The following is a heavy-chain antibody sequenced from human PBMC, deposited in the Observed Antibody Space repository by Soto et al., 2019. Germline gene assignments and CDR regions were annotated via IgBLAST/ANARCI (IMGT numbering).Heavy chain of an antibody. CDR1: GGSISSYY. D-gene: IGHD3-22*01. V-gene: IGHV4-59*01. J-gene: IGHJ4*02. CDR2: IYYSGST. CDR3: ARAYDSSGCDY. Sequence: PSETLSLTCTVSGGSISSYYWSWIRQPPGKGLEWIGYIYYSGSTNYNPSLKSRVTISVDTSKNQFSLKLSSVTAADTAVYYCARAYDSSGCDYWGQGTLVTVSS.